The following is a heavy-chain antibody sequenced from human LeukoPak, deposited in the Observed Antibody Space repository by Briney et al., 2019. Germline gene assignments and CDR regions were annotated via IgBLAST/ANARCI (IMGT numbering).Heavy chain of an antibody. CDR3: ARDVPEGAEMYCLDY. CDR1: GGPFSGYY. CDR2: INHSGHT. V-gene: IGHV4-34*01. Sequence: PSETLSLTCAVYGGPFSGYYWSWIRQPPGKGLEWIGEINHSGHTNYNPSLKSRVTISVDKSKNQFSLKLSSVTAADTAVYYCARDVPEGAEMYCLDYWGQGTLVTVSS. J-gene: IGHJ4*02. D-gene: IGHD5-24*01.